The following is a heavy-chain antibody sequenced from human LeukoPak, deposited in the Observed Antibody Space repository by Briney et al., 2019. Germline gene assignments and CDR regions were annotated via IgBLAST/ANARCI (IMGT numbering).Heavy chain of an antibody. D-gene: IGHD3-10*01. V-gene: IGHV1-69*08. J-gene: IGHJ5*02. CDR3: ARVNLRGSNYNWFDP. Sequence: SVKVSCKTSGGTFLSHTFSWVRQTPGKGLEWMGKITPVIETANYAQTFQGRVSIYADKSTTTVYMDLSGLRPDDTAVYYCARVNLRGSNYNWFDPWGQGTRVTVSS. CDR1: GGTFLSHT. CDR2: ITPVIETA.